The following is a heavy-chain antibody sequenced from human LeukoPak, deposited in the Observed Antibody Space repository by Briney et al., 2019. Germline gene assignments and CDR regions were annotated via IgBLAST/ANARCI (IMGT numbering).Heavy chain of an antibody. J-gene: IGHJ4*02. V-gene: IGHV4-39*01. CDR3: ARQSLDDDFWSGYYSPKYFDY. D-gene: IGHD3-3*01. CDR2: IYYSGST. Sequence: SETLSLTCTVSGGSISSSSYYWGWIRQPPGKGLEWIGSIYYSGSTYYNPSLKSRVTIPVDTSKNQFSLKLSSVTAADTAVYYCARQSLDDDFWSGYYSPKYFDYWGQGTLVTVSS. CDR1: GGSISSSSYY.